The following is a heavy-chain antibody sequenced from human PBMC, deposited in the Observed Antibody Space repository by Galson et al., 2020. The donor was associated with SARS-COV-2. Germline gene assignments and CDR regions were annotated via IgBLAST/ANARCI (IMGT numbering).Heavy chain of an antibody. Sequence: ASVKVSCKASGYTFTSYGINWVRQAPGQGLEWMGWISAYNGNTNYAQKLQGRVTMTTDTSTSTAYMELRSLRSDDTAVYYCARDVGDIVVVPAGVPYYYYGMDVWGQGTTVTVSS. CDR3: ARDVGDIVVVPAGVPYYYYGMDV. J-gene: IGHJ6*02. V-gene: IGHV1-18*01. CDR1: GYTFTSYG. D-gene: IGHD2-2*01. CDR2: ISAYNGNT.